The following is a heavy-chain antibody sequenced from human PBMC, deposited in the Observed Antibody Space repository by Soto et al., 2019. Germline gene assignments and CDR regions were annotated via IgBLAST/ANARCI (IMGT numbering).Heavy chain of an antibody. V-gene: IGHV3-74*01. D-gene: IGHD1-26*01. CDR3: ARGDRGAFDL. Sequence: EVQLLESGGGLVQPGESLRLSCAASGFTFSYYWMHWVRQAPGMGLVWVSRIHSDGSSTTYADSVKGRFTISRDNARNTLYLKMNSLRAEDTVVYYCARGDRGAFDLWARGQCSPSLQ. CDR2: IHSDGSST. CDR1: GFTFSYYW. J-gene: IGHJ3*01.